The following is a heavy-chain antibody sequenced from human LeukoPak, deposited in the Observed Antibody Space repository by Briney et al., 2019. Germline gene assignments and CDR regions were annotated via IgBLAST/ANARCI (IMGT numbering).Heavy chain of an antibody. CDR3: ARDQLILSYYYGMDV. Sequence: GGSLRLSCAASGFTFSNYAMHWVRQAPGKGLEYVSAISSNGGITYYAKSVEGRFTISRDNSENTLHLQMGSLRAEDVAVYYCARDQLILSYYYGMDVWGQGTTVTVSS. J-gene: IGHJ6*02. V-gene: IGHV3-64*01. CDR1: GFTFSNYA. CDR2: ISSNGGIT. D-gene: IGHD2-15*01.